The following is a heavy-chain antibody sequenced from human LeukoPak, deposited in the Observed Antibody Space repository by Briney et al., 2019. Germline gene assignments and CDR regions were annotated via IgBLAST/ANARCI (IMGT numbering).Heavy chain of an antibody. V-gene: IGHV3-23*01. CDR3: AKSRFYYDSTGYTLDH. CDR1: GFTFSSYA. D-gene: IGHD3-22*01. Sequence: GGSLRLSCAASGFTFSSYAMSWVRQAPGKGLEWVSAVSGSGGTTYYVDSVKGRFTISRDNSKNTLYLQMNSLRAEDTAVYYCAKSRFYYDSTGYTLDHWGQGTLVTVSS. CDR2: VSGSGGTT. J-gene: IGHJ4*02.